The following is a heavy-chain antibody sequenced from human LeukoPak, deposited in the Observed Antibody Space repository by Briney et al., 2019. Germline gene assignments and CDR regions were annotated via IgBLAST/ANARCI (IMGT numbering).Heavy chain of an antibody. CDR2: FDPEDGET. CDR1: GYTLTELS. Sequence: ASVKVSCKVSGYTLTELSMHWVRQAPGKGLEWMGGFDPEDGETIYAQKFQGRVTMTEDTSKDTAYMELSSLRSEDTAVYYCATVNCSSTSCYIGDWFDPWGQGTLVTVSS. J-gene: IGHJ5*02. V-gene: IGHV1-24*01. CDR3: ATVNCSSTSCYIGDWFDP. D-gene: IGHD2-2*02.